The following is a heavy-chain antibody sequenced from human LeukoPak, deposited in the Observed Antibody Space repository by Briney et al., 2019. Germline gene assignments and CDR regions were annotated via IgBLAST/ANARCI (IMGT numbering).Heavy chain of an antibody. CDR2: INPNSGGT. CDR3: ARDNLAAAGYYFDY. Sequence: TSVNVSCKASGYTFTGYFMHWVRQAPGQGLEWMGWINPNSGGTKYAQKFQGRVTMTSDTSISTAYMELSRLRSDDTAVYYCARDNLAAAGYYFDYWGQGTLVTVSS. V-gene: IGHV1-2*02. CDR1: GYTFTGYF. D-gene: IGHD6-13*01. J-gene: IGHJ4*02.